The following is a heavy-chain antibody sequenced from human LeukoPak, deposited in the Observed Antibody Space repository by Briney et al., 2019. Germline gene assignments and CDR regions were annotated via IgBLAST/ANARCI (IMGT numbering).Heavy chain of an antibody. Sequence: PGGSLRLSCAASGFTFSTYAMHWVRQAPGKGLEWVAVISYDGNNKYYADPMKGRFTISRDNSKNTLYLQMKSLRAEDTAVYYCAHYSSSDVDYWGQGTLVTVSS. D-gene: IGHD4-11*01. V-gene: IGHV3-30-3*01. CDR1: GFTFSTYA. J-gene: IGHJ4*02. CDR3: AHYSSSDVDY. CDR2: ISYDGNNK.